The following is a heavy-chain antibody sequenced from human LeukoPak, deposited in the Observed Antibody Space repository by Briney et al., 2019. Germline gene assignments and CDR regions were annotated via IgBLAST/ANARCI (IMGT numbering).Heavy chain of an antibody. V-gene: IGHV4-4*07. CDR2: IYTSGST. CDR1: GGSISSYY. CDR3: ARDDIVVVPAAIRGTYWFDP. J-gene: IGHJ5*02. D-gene: IGHD2-2*02. Sequence: PSETLSLTCTVSGGSISSYYWSWIRQPAGKGLEWIGRIYTSGSTNYNPSLKSRVTMSVDTSKTQFSLKLSSVTAADTAVYYCARDDIVVVPAAIRGTYWFDPWGQGTLVTVSS.